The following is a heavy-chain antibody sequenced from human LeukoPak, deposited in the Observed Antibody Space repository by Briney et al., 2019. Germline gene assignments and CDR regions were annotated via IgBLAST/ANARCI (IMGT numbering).Heavy chain of an antibody. D-gene: IGHD2-15*01. Sequence: GGSLRLSCAASGFTFSSYGMHSVRQAPGKGLKWVAVISYDGSNKYYADSVKGRFTISRDNSKHTLYLQMNSLRAKDTAMYYCAKCRTVVTRALVDYWGQGTLVTVSS. V-gene: IGHV3-30*18. CDR1: GFTFSSYG. J-gene: IGHJ4*02. CDR3: AKCRTVVTRALVDY. CDR2: ISYDGSNK.